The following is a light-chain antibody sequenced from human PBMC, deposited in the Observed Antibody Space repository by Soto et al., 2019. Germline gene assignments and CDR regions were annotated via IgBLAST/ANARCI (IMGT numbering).Light chain of an antibody. J-gene: IGKJ4*01. CDR1: QSIRKD. Sequence: IVLTQSPASLSLSAGDRATITCRASQSIRKDLDWYQQKPGKAPKLLIYAASNLATGVPSRFSGSGSGTDFTLTISSLEPEDFAAYFCQQRSNWPLTFGGGTKVEIK. V-gene: IGKV3-11*01. CDR3: QQRSNWPLT. CDR2: AAS.